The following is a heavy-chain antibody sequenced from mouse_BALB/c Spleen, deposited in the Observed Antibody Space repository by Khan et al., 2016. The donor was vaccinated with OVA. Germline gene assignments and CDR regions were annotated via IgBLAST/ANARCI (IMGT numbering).Heavy chain of an antibody. CDR3: ARGAGTTYCMDY. D-gene: IGHD4-1*01. V-gene: IGHV1-9*01. CDR1: GYTFSSYW. J-gene: IGHJ4*01. CDR2: ILPGRGNG. Sequence: QVQLQQSGAELMKPGASVKISCKASGYTFSSYWIEWVKQRPGHGLEWIGEILPGRGNGNFNEKFKGKATITADTSSNIAYLQLRSLTSEDSAVYYCARGAGTTYCMDYWGQGTSVTVSS.